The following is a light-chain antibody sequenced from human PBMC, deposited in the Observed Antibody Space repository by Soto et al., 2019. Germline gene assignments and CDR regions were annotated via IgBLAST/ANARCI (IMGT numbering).Light chain of an antibody. J-gene: IGKJ5*01. CDR2: DAS. CDR1: QSISSW. CDR3: QQYNSYSIT. Sequence: EIRWTQYPSTLSASVGDRVTITCRASQSISSWLAWYQQKPGKAPKLLIYDASSLESGVPSRFSGSGSGTEFTLTISSLQPDDFATYYCQQYNSYSITFGQATRL. V-gene: IGKV1-5*01.